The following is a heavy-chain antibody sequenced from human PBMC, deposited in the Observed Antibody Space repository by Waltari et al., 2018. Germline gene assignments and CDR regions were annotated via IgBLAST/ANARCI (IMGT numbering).Heavy chain of an antibody. J-gene: IGHJ4*02. CDR3: AHRLYGSSSWYGSPDYFDY. CDR2: ISWNDYK. D-gene: IGHD6-13*01. Sequence: QITLKESGPTLVKPTQTLTLTCTFSGFSLSTSGVGVGWIRQPPGKALYWLALISWNDYKRYSPSLKSRLTITKDTSKNQVVLTMTNMDPVDTATYYCAHRLYGSSSWYGSPDYFDYWGQGTLVTVSS. CDR1: GFSLSTSGVG. V-gene: IGHV2-5*01.